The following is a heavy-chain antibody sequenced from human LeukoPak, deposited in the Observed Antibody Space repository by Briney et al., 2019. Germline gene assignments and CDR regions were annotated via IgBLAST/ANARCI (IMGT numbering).Heavy chain of an antibody. CDR2: ISSSGSTI. D-gene: IGHD3-22*01. V-gene: IGHV3-48*03. CDR1: GFTFSSYE. CDR3: ARVAHYDSSLLPDY. J-gene: IGHJ4*02. Sequence: GGSRRLSCAASGFTFSSYEMNWVRQAPGKGLEWVSYISSSGSTIYYADSVKGRFTISRDNAKNSLYLQMNSLRAEDTAVYYCARVAHYDSSLLPDYWGQGTLVTVSS.